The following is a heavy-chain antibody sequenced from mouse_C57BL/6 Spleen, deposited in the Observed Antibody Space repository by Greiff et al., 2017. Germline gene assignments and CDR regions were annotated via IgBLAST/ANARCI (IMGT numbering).Heavy chain of an antibody. CDR1: GYAFTNYL. J-gene: IGHJ2*01. V-gene: IGHV1-54*01. D-gene: IGHD4-1*01. CDR2: INPGSGGT. CDR3: ARWGLGRGDY. Sequence: VKLMESGAELVRPGTSVKVSCKASGYAFTNYLIEWVKQRPGQGLEWIGVINPGSGGTNYNEKFKGKATLTADKSSSTAYMQLSSLTSEDAAVYFCARWGLGRGDYWGQGTTLTVSS.